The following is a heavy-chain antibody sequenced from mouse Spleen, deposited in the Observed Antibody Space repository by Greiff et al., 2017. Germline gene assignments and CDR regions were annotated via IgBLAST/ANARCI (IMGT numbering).Heavy chain of an antibody. V-gene: IGHV1-42*01. J-gene: IGHJ3*01. CDR3: ARLDDYDETY. D-gene: IGHD2-4*01. Sequence: EVQLQESGPELVKPGASVKISCKASGYSFTGYYMNWVKQSPEKSLEWIGEINPSTGGTTYNQKFKAKATLTVDKSSSTAYMQLKSLTSEDSAVYYCARLDDYDETYWGQGTLVTVSA. CDR2: INPSTGGT. CDR1: GYSFTGYY.